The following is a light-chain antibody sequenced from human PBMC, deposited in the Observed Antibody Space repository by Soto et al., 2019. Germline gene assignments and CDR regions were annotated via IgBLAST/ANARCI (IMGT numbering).Light chain of an antibody. CDR3: QQYGSSPRA. Sequence: EIVLTQSPGTLALSPGERATLSCRASQSVSSSYLAWYQQKPGQAPRLLIYGASSRATGIQDRFSGSGSGTDFTLTISRLEPEDFAVYYCQQYGSSPRAFGQRTKVEIK. CDR1: QSVSSSY. V-gene: IGKV3-20*01. J-gene: IGKJ1*01. CDR2: GAS.